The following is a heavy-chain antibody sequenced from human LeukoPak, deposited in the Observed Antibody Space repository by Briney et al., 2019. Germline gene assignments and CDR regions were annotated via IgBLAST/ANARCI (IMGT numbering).Heavy chain of an antibody. CDR2: ISGSGGST. CDR3: AKGKIPYPYMFDY. J-gene: IGHJ4*02. D-gene: IGHD2-21*01. CDR1: GFTVSSKY. V-gene: IGHV3-23*01. Sequence: GGSLRLSCAASGFTVSSKYMSWVRQAPGKGLEWVSAISGSGGSTYYADSVKGRFTISRDNSKNTLYLQMNSLRAEDTAVYYCAKGKIPYPYMFDYWGQGTLVTVSS.